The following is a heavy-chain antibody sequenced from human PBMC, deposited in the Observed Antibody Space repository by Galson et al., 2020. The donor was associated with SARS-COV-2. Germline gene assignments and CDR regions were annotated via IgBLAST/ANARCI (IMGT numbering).Heavy chain of an antibody. CDR2: IKSKTDGGTT. Sequence: GGSLRLSCAASGFTFSYAWMNWVRQAPGKGLEWVGRIKSKTDGGTTDYAAPVKGRFTISRDDSKNTLYLQMNSLETEDTAVYYCTTRRVQMENARRDYWGQGTLVTVSS. CDR3: TTRRVQMENARRDY. D-gene: IGHD2-8*01. V-gene: IGHV3-15*07. CDR1: GFTFSYAW. J-gene: IGHJ4*02.